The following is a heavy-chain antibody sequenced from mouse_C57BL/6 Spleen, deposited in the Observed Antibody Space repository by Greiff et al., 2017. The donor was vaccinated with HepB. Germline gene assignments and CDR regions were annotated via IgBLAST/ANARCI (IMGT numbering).Heavy chain of an antibody. D-gene: IGHD1-1*01. Sequence: VQLQQPGAELVRPGSSVKLSCKASGYTFTSYWMHWVKQRPIQGLEWIGNIDPSDSETHYNQKFKDKATLTVDKSSSTAYMQLSSLTSEDSAVYYCARMGYYYYGSSYYAMDYWGQGTSVTVSS. CDR1: GYTFTSYW. CDR3: ARMGYYYYGSSYYAMDY. V-gene: IGHV1-52*01. CDR2: IDPSDSET. J-gene: IGHJ4*01.